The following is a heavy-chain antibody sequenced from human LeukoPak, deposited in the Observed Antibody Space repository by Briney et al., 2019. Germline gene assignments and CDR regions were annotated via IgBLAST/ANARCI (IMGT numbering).Heavy chain of an antibody. CDR2: INHSGST. J-gene: IGHJ4*02. D-gene: IGHD3-10*01. Sequence: TSETLSLTCAVYGGSFSGYYWSWIRQPPGKGLEWIGEINHSGSTNYNPSLKSRVTISVDTSKNQFSLKLSSVTAAVTAVYYCARGVNYYGSGSPRGYWGQGTLVTVSS. CDR3: ARGVNYYGSGSPRGY. CDR1: GGSFSGYY. V-gene: IGHV4-34*01.